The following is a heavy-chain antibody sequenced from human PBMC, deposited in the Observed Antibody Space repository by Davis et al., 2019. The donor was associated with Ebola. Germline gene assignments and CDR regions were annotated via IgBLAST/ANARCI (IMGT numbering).Heavy chain of an antibody. CDR2: VNHTGST. J-gene: IGHJ6*04. V-gene: IGHV4-34*01. Sequence: SETLSLTCAVYGGSLSGYYWSWIRQPPGKGLERIGEVNHTGSTNYNPSLKSRVTMSVDTSKNQFSLKLSSVTAADTAVYYCVRGRRFRYGGNPYYYGLDVWGKGTTVTVSS. CDR3: VRGRRFRYGGNPYYYGLDV. D-gene: IGHD4/OR15-4a*01. CDR1: GGSLSGYY.